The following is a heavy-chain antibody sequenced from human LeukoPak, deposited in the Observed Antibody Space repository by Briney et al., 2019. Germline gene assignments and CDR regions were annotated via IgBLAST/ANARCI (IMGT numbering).Heavy chain of an antibody. D-gene: IGHD6-13*01. V-gene: IGHV4-59*01. CDR2: IYYSGST. CDR1: GSSISSYY. J-gene: IGHJ4*02. CDR3: ARGMQQLYHFDS. Sequence: SETLSLTCAVSGSSISSYYWSWIRQPPGKGLEWIGYIYYSGSTNYNPSLKSRVTISVDTSKNQFSPKLSSVTAADTAVYYCARGMQQLYHFDSWGRGTLVTVSS.